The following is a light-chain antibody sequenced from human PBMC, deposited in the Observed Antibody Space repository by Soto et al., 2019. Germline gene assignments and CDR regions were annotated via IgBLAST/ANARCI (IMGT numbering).Light chain of an antibody. CDR2: WAY. J-gene: IGKJ4*01. Sequence: DIVMTQSPDSLPVSLGERATINCKSSQSLLSSRDNKNYFAWYQERPGQPPKLLISWAYTRESGVPDRISGSGSGTDFTLTIISLQAEDVAVYYCQQYYSAPLTFGGGTKVEIK. V-gene: IGKV4-1*01. CDR1: QSLLSSRDNKNY. CDR3: QQYYSAPLT.